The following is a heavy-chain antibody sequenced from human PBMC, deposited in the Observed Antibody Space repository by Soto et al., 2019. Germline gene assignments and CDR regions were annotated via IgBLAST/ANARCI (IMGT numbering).Heavy chain of an antibody. V-gene: IGHV3-23*01. J-gene: IGHJ4*02. CDR3: ARWSYLDY. CDR1: GFSFGSYA. D-gene: IGHD3-3*01. CDR2: ISGSDGKT. Sequence: VGSLRLSCAASGFSFGSYALSWVRQAPGKGLEWVSTISGSDGKTFYADSVKGRFSISRDTSQSTLYLQMNSLRADATAMYYCARWSYLDYWGQGTRVTVSS.